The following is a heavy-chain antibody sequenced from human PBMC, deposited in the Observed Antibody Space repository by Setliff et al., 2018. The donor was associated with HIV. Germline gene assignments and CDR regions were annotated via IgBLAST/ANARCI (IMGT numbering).Heavy chain of an antibody. V-gene: IGHV4-39*07. CDR3: ARDHRAIAVAGANWFDP. D-gene: IGHD6-19*01. CDR1: GGSISSSSDY. Sequence: SETLSLTCTVSGGSISSSSDYWGWIRQPPGKGLEWIGSISYSGSTYYTPSLKSRVTISVDTSKNQFSLKLSSVTAADTAVYFCARDHRAIAVAGANWFDPWGQGTRVTVS. CDR2: ISYSGST. J-gene: IGHJ5*02.